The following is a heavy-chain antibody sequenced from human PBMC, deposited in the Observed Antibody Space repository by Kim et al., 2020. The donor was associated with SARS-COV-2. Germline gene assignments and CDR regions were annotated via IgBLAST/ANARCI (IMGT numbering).Heavy chain of an antibody. CDR3: AANMVRGVIGAFDI. Sequence: ATVKGRFTISRDKAKNTLYLQMNSLRAGETAVYYCAANMVRGVIGAFDIWGQGTMVTVSS. J-gene: IGHJ3*02. V-gene: IGHV3-23*01. D-gene: IGHD3-10*01.